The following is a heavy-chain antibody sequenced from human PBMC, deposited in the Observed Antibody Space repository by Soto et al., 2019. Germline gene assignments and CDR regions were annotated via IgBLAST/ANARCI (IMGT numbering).Heavy chain of an antibody. CDR3: ARRAATNYYYYYYALDV. D-gene: IGHD2-15*01. J-gene: IGHJ6*02. Sequence: GGSLRLSCTASGFTFSSNWMTWVRQAPGKGLEWVANIHQDGSEKFYVDSVKDRFTISRDNAKNSLYLQMNNLRVEDTAMYYCARRAATNYYYYYYALDVWGQGTMVTVSS. CDR1: GFTFSSNW. CDR2: IHQDGSEK. V-gene: IGHV3-7*05.